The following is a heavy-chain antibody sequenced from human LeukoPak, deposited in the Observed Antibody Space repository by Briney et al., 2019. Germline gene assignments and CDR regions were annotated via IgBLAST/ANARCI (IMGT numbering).Heavy chain of an antibody. J-gene: IGHJ4*02. CDR1: GGSISPNY. V-gene: IGHV4-59*01. D-gene: IGHD1-7*01. CDR3: ARGGTTREGFNY. CDR2: IYYSGST. Sequence: SETLSLTCTVSGGSISPNYWNWIRQPPGKGLEWIGNIYYSGSTNYNPSLRSRVTISVDTSKKQFSLKLSSGTAADTAVYCCARGGTTREGFNYWGQGTLVTVSS.